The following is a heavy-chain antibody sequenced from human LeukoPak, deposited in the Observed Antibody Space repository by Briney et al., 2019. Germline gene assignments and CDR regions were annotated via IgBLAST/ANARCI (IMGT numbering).Heavy chain of an antibody. CDR3: ARVETVTTGH. CDR2: ISSSGSTI. J-gene: IGHJ4*02. Sequence: PGGSLRLSCAASGFIFSSYEMNWVRQAPGKGLEWVSYISSSGSTIYYADSEKGRFTVSRNNARNSLYLQMNSLRAEDTAVYYCARVETVTTGHWGQGTLVTVSS. D-gene: IGHD4-17*01. CDR1: GFIFSSYE. V-gene: IGHV3-48*03.